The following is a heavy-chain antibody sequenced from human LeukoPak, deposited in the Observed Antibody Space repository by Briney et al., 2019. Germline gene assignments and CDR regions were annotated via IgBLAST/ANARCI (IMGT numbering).Heavy chain of an antibody. CDR1: GYTFTGYY. J-gene: IGHJ3*02. D-gene: IGHD3-22*01. CDR2: INPNSGGT. CDR3: ARDQPYYDSSGYQKNAFDI. Sequence: ASVKVSCKASGYTFTGYYMHWVGQAPGQGLEWMGWINPNSGGTNYAQKFQGRVTMTRDTSISTAYMELSRLRSHDTAVYYCARDQPYYDSSGYQKNAFDIWGQGTMVTVSS. V-gene: IGHV1-2*02.